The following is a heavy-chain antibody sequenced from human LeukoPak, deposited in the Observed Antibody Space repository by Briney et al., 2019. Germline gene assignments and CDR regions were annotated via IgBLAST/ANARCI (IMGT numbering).Heavy chain of an antibody. J-gene: IGHJ5*02. D-gene: IGHD2-2*01. V-gene: IGHV1-69*13. CDR3: ARSYCSSTSCYGLTISFDP. CDR1: GGTFSSYA. Sequence: SVKVSCTASGGTFSSYAISWVRQAPGQGLEWMGGIIPIFGTANYAQKFQGRVTITADESTSTAYMELSSLRSEDTAVYYCARSYCSSTSCYGLTISFDPWGQGSLVTVSS. CDR2: IIPIFGTA.